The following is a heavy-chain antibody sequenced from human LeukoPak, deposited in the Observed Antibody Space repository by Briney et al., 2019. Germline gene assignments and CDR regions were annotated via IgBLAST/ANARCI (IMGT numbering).Heavy chain of an antibody. Sequence: SETLSLICTVSGDSVTTYYWSWIRQPPGKGLEWLGYVYYSGSATYNPSLKSRVTISVDTSKNQFSLRLSSVTAADTAAYYCARDGSNWSNDYYHGVDVWGQGTTVTVSS. CDR1: GDSVTTYY. D-gene: IGHD4-11*01. CDR3: ARDGSNWSNDYYHGVDV. CDR2: VYYSGSA. J-gene: IGHJ6*02. V-gene: IGHV4-59*02.